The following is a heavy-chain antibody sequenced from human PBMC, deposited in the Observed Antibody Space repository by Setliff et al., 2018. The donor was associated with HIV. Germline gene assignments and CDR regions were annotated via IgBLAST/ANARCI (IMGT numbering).Heavy chain of an antibody. Sequence: PSETLSLTCTVSGGSIINYFWSWIRLPPGKRLEWIGYIYYTGSTHHNPSLESRVATSVDTSKNQFSLKLSSVTAADTAVYYCARIVRWELVATSTFFYYYMDVWGKGTTVTVSS. V-gene: IGHV4-59*08. CDR2: IYYTGST. D-gene: IGHD1-26*01. CDR1: GGSIINYF. CDR3: ARIVRWELVATSTFFYYYMDV. J-gene: IGHJ6*03.